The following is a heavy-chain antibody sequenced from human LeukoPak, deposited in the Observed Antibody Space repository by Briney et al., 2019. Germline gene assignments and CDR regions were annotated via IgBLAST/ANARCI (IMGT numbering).Heavy chain of an antibody. J-gene: IGHJ4*02. Sequence: PGGSLRLSCAASGFTFSSYAMTWVRQAPGKGLEWVSYISGSGDTTYYADSVKGRFTISRDNSEKTLYLQMNSLRAEDTALYYCAKTSGSSSYSPIDFWGQGTLVTVSS. CDR3: AKTSGSSSYSPIDF. D-gene: IGHD6-13*01. CDR1: GFTFSSYA. V-gene: IGHV3-23*01. CDR2: ISGSGDTT.